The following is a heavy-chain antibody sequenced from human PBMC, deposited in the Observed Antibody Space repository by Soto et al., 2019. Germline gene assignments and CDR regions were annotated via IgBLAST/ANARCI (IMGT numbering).Heavy chain of an antibody. D-gene: IGHD2-2*01. V-gene: IGHV1-69*08. CDR2: IIPILGIA. J-gene: IGHJ4*02. Sequence: QVQLVQSGAEVKKPGSSVKVSCKASGGTFSSYTISWVRQAPGQGLEWMGRIIPILGIANYAQKFQGRVTITADKSTSTAYMELSSLRSEDTAVYYCARDPQIGGYCSSTSCDVGDYWGQGTLVTVSS. CDR1: GGTFSSYT. CDR3: ARDPQIGGYCSSTSCDVGDY.